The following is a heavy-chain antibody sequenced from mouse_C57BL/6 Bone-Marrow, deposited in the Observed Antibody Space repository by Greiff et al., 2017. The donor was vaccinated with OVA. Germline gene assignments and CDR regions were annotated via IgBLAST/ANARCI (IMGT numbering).Heavy chain of an antibody. D-gene: IGHD1-1*01. Sequence: QVQLQQSGAELVMPGASVKLSCKASGYTFTSYWMHWVKQRPGQGLEWIGEIDPSDSYTNYNQKLKGKFTLTVDKSSSTTYMQLSSLTSEDYTVYYCSGTPLWPHKMDYWGTGTTVTVSS. J-gene: IGHJ4*01. CDR3: SGTPLWPHKMDY. CDR1: GYTFTSYW. V-gene: IGHV1-69*01. CDR2: IDPSDSYT.